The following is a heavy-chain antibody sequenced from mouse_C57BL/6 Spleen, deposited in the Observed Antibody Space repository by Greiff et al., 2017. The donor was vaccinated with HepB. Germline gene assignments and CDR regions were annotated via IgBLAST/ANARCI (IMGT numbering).Heavy chain of an antibody. CDR1: GFTFSDYG. CDR2: ISSGSSTI. CDR3: ASMVDGYYVSYAMDY. J-gene: IGHJ4*01. Sequence: EVQRVESGGGLVKPGGSLKLSCAASGFTFSDYGMHWVRQAPEKGLEWVAYISSGSSTIYYADTVKGRFTISRDNAKNTLFLQMTSLRSDDTALYYCASMVDGYYVSYAMDYWGQGTSVTVSS. V-gene: IGHV5-17*01. D-gene: IGHD2-3*01.